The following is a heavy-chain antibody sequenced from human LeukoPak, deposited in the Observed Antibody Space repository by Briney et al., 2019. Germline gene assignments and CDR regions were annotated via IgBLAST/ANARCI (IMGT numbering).Heavy chain of an antibody. V-gene: IGHV3-7*01. CDR1: GFTFSSYW. Sequence: GGSLRLSCAASGFTFSSYWMSWVRQAPGKGLEWVANIKQDGSEKYYVDSVKGRFTISRDNAKNSMYLQMNSLRAEHTAVYYCARVSLGGYSGYGASNFDYWGQGTLVTVSS. CDR3: ARVSLGGYSGYGASNFDY. CDR2: IKQDGSEK. J-gene: IGHJ4*02. D-gene: IGHD5-12*01.